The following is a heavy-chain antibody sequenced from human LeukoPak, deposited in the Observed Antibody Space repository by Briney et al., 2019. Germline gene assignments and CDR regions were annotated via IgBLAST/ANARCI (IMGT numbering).Heavy chain of an antibody. D-gene: IGHD6-19*01. CDR2: IYPDDSDT. Sequence: GESLKISCQGSGYSFTTYWIAWVRQMPGKGLEWMGMIYPDDSDTRYSPSFQGQVTISADKSISTAYLQWSSLKASDTAMYYCARLLEGVAGTWGYWGQGTLVIVS. CDR3: ARLLEGVAGTWGY. CDR1: GYSFTTYW. V-gene: IGHV5-51*01. J-gene: IGHJ4*02.